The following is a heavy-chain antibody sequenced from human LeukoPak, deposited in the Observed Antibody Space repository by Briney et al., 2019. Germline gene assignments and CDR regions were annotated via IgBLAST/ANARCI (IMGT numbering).Heavy chain of an antibody. Sequence: PSETLSLTCTVSGYSISSGYYWGWIRQPAGKGLEWIGRIYTSGSTNYNPSLKSRVTISVDTSKNQFSLKLSSVTAADTAVYYCARAGLKSYYYGSGRNYYYYYMDVWGKGTTVTISS. J-gene: IGHJ6*03. V-gene: IGHV4-61*02. CDR2: IYTSGST. CDR1: GYSISSGYY. CDR3: ARAGLKSYYYGSGRNYYYYYMDV. D-gene: IGHD3-10*01.